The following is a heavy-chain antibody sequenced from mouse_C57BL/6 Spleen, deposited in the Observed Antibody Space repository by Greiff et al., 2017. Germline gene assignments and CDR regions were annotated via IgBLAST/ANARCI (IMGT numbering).Heavy chain of an antibody. J-gene: IGHJ4*01. Sequence: EVKLVESGEGLVKPGGSLKLSCAASGFTFSSYAMSWVRQTPEKRLEWVAYISSGGDYIYYADTVKGRFHISRDNARNTLYLQMSSLKSEDTAMYYCTRGGSSLYYAMDYWGQGTSVTVSS. D-gene: IGHD1-1*01. CDR1: GFTFSSYA. CDR3: TRGGSSLYYAMDY. V-gene: IGHV5-9-1*02. CDR2: ISSGGDYI.